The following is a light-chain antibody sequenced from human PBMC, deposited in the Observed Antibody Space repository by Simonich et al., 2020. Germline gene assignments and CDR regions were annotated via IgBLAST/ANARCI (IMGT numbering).Light chain of an antibody. CDR1: QGISSY. V-gene: IGKV1-9*01. J-gene: IGKJ2*01. CDR3: QQLNSYPPYT. Sequence: IQLTQSPSFLSASVGDRVTITCRARQGISSYLAWYQQIPGKAPKLLIYAASTLQSWVPSRFSGSGSGTEFTLTISSLQPEDFATYYCQQLNSYPPYTFGQGTKLEIK. CDR2: AAS.